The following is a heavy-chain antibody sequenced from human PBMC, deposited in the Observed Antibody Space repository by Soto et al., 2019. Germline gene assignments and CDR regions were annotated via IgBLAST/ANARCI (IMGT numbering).Heavy chain of an antibody. V-gene: IGHV1-46*01. CDR1: GYTFTSYY. D-gene: IGHD3-3*01. CDR2: INPSGGST. Sequence: ASVKVSCKASGYTFTSYYMHWVRQAPGQGLEWMGIINPSGGSTSYAQKFQGRVTMTRDTSTSTVYMELGSLRSEDTAVYYCAAVSFFGVVTPSAPAFDYWGQGTLVTVSS. CDR3: AAVSFFGVVTPSAPAFDY. J-gene: IGHJ4*02.